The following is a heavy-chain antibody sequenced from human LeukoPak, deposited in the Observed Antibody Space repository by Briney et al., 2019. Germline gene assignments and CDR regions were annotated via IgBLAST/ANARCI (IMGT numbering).Heavy chain of an antibody. V-gene: IGHV3-9*01. CDR3: AKDSAGYSDARYNYAMDG. Sequence: PGGSLRLSCAASGFTFDNYDMRWVRHAPGKGLEWVSGISWSSSRIHSAASVRGRSIISSDNAKNSLYLKISILRADDTALYYCAKDSAGYSDARYNYAMDGGDQGPTATVS. CDR2: ISWSSSRI. CDR1: GFTFDNYD. D-gene: IGHD5-18*01. J-gene: IGHJ6*02.